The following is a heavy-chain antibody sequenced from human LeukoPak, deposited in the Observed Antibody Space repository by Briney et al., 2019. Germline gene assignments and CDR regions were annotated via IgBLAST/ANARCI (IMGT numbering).Heavy chain of an antibody. CDR2: ISYDGSDK. V-gene: IGHV3-30*18. J-gene: IGHJ4*02. CDR1: GFTFSSYG. D-gene: IGHD2-21*02. CDR3: AKDISGGDCPDY. Sequence: GGSLRLSCAASGFTFSSYGMHWVRQAPGKGLEWVAVISYDGSDKYYADSVKGRFTISRGNSKNTLYLQMNSLRAEDTAVYYCAKDISGGDCPDYWGQGTLVTVSS.